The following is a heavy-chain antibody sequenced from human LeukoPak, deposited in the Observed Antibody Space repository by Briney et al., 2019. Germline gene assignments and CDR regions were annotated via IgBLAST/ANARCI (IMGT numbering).Heavy chain of an antibody. CDR1: GYSFTSYW. Sequence: GEPLQISCKASGYSFTSYWIGWVRQMPGKRLEWMGIIDPSDSETRYTPSFQGQVTISVDKSLTTADLQWNSLKASDTAMYYCARQTAMGRSGDYWGQGTLVTVSS. CDR3: ARQTAMGRSGDY. D-gene: IGHD5-18*01. CDR2: IDPSDSET. J-gene: IGHJ4*02. V-gene: IGHV5-51*01.